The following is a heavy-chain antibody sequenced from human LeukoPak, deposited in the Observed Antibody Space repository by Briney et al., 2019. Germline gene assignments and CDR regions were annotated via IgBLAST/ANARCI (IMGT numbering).Heavy chain of an antibody. J-gene: IGHJ4*02. CDR2: IYPGDSDT. Sequence: GESLKISCKGSGYSFTNYRIGWVRQMPGKGLEWMGIIYPGDSDTRYSPSFQGQVTISADKSISTAYLQWSSLKASDTAIYFCARRWNYYDSTGYYYYDQWGQGTLVTVSS. D-gene: IGHD3-22*01. CDR3: ARRWNYYDSTGYYYYDQ. V-gene: IGHV5-51*01. CDR1: GYSFTNYR.